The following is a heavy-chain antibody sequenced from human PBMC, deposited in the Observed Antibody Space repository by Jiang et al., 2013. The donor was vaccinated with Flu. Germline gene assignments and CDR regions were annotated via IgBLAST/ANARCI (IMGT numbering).Heavy chain of an antibody. V-gene: IGHV4-39*01. CDR3: ARQVGDGYNLWYYYYYGMDV. CDR2: IYYSGST. Sequence: GPGLVKPSETLSLTCTVSGGSISSSSYYWGWIRQPPGKGLEWIGSIYYSGSTYYNPSLKSRVTISVDTSKNQFSLKLSSVTAADTAVYCCARQVGDGYNLWYYYYYGMDVWGQGTTVTVSS. J-gene: IGHJ6*02. D-gene: IGHD5-24*01. CDR1: GGSISSSSYY.